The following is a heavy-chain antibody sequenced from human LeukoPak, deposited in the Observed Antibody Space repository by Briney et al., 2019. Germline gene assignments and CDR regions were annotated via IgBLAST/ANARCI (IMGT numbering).Heavy chain of an antibody. Sequence: SVKVSCKASGGTFSSYAVSWVRLTSGQGLEWLGGIIPVFGTTTYAQKFQAKVTMTADKSTNTAYLEISSLTSDDTAVYYCARCSPGDSSNFYAVLQYWGQGTQVTVST. J-gene: IGHJ4*02. V-gene: IGHV1-69*06. D-gene: IGHD3-22*01. CDR2: IIPVFGTT. CDR1: GGTFSSYA. CDR3: ARCSPGDSSNFYAVLQY.